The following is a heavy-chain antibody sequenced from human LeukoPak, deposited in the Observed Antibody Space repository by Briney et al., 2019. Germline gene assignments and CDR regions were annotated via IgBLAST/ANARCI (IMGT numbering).Heavy chain of an antibody. Sequence: SQTLSLTCTVSGDSMSSGTYYWSWVRQPAGKRLEYLGRIFSSGNSNYNPSLKSRVTMSMDTSKNQFSLRLSSVTAADTAVYYCARASYGSGRYGMDVWGQGTTVTVSS. D-gene: IGHD3-10*01. CDR1: GDSMSSGTYY. V-gene: IGHV4-61*02. J-gene: IGHJ6*02. CDR3: ARASYGSGRYGMDV. CDR2: IFSSGNS.